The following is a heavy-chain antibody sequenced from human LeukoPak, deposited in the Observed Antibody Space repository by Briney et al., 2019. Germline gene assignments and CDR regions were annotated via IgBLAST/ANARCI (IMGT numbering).Heavy chain of an antibody. Sequence: GGSLRLSCAVAGLTFSDHYMDWVRQAPGKGLEWVSSISSSSSYIYYADSVKGRFTISRDNAKNSLYLQMNSLRAEDTAVYYCARGNTYYYGSGSYPDYWGQGTLVTVSS. V-gene: IGHV3-21*01. CDR1: GLTFSDHY. CDR3: ARGNTYYYGSGSYPDY. CDR2: ISSSSSYI. J-gene: IGHJ4*02. D-gene: IGHD3-10*01.